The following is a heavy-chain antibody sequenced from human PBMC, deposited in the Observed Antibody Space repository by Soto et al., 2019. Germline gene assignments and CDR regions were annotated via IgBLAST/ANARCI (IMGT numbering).Heavy chain of an antibody. CDR3: ATFALWYEVH. V-gene: IGHV1-46*01. CDR2: INPSGGST. Sequence: QVQLVQSGAEVKKPGASVKVSCKASGYTFTSYYMHWVRQAPGQGLEWMGIINPSGGSTSYAQKFQGRVTMTRDTSTSTGYMELSSLRSEDTAVYYCATFALWYEVHWGQGTLVTVSS. D-gene: IGHD1-20*01. J-gene: IGHJ4*02. CDR1: GYTFTSYY.